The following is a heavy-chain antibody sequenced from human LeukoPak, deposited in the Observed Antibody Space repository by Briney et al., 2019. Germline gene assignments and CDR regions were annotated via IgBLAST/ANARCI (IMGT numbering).Heavy chain of an antibody. J-gene: IGHJ4*02. Sequence: GGSLRLSCAASRFTVSSNYMSWVRQAPGKGLEWVSVIYDDGRTYYADSVKGRFTVYRDNSKNTVFIQMNGLRADATAVYYCAILPGYWGQGTLATVSS. CDR1: RFTVSSNY. CDR2: IYDDGRT. CDR3: AILPGY. V-gene: IGHV3-53*01.